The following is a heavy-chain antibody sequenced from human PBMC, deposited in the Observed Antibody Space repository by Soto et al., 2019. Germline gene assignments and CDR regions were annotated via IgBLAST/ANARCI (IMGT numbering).Heavy chain of an antibody. CDR2: INPDNGKT. CDR3: ARGIATGQLDP. V-gene: IGHV1-3*01. Sequence: QVQLVQSGAEVKKPGPSLKISCKPSGYTFTGYTMTWVRRAPGQRLEWMGWINPDNGKTKSSQKFQDRVIITRDTSASTAYMDLSSLRSEDTAVYYCARGIATGQLDPWGQGTLVTVSS. J-gene: IGHJ5*02. D-gene: IGHD2-15*01. CDR1: GYTFTGYT.